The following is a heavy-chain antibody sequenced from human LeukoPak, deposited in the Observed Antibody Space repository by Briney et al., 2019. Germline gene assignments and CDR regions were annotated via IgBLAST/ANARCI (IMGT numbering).Heavy chain of an antibody. J-gene: IGHJ4*02. CDR3: AKSFGYSRSWFDY. CDR2: ISGNGGGT. Sequence: GGSLRLSCAASGFTFSNYAMSWARQAPGKGLEWVSGISGNGGGTYYADSVKGRFTISRDNSKNTLYLQMNSLRAEDTAVYYCAKSFGYSRSWFDYWGQGTLVTVSA. CDR1: GFTFSNYA. V-gene: IGHV3-23*01. D-gene: IGHD6-13*01.